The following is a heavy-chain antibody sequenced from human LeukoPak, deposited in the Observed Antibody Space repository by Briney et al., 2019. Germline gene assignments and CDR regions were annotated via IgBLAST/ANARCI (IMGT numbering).Heavy chain of an antibody. CDR3: ARVFPPYYYDSSGYYYYYYYYMDV. V-gene: IGHV3-21*01. CDR1: GFTFSSYS. D-gene: IGHD3-22*01. CDR2: ISSSSSYI. Sequence: GGSLRLSCAASGFTFSSYSMNWVRQAPGKGLEWVSSISSSSSYIYYADSVKGRFTISRDNAKNSLYLQMNSLRAEDTAVYYCARVFPPYYYDSSGYYYYYYYYMDVWGKGTTVTISS. J-gene: IGHJ6*03.